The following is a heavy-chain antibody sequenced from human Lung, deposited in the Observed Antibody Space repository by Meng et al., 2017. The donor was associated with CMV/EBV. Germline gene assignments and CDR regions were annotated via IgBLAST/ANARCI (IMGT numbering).Heavy chain of an antibody. Sequence: QVQVQASGPGLVKPSQTLSLTCTVAGGSIGSGGYYWSWIRQHPGKGLEWIGYIYYTGSTFYNPSLKSRVTISVDTSKNQFSLKLIPATAADTAVYYCAREAGRDGYATPKFDYWGQGTLVTSPQ. D-gene: IGHD5-24*01. J-gene: IGHJ4*02. V-gene: IGHV4-31*03. CDR3: AREAGRDGYATPKFDY. CDR2: IYYTGST. CDR1: GGSIGSGGYY.